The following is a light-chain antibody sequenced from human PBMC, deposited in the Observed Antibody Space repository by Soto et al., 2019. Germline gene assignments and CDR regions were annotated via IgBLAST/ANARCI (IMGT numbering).Light chain of an antibody. J-gene: IGKJ4*01. CDR3: QHYHTLWG. V-gene: IGKV3-15*01. CDR2: GAS. Sequence: EIVMTQSPATLSVSPGERVTLSCRASQSVRSNLAWYQQKPGQVPRVHIYGASTRAIGIPDRFSGSGSGTEFTLTISRLQSEHCAVYYGQHYHTLWGFGGGAKLEIK. CDR1: QSVRSN.